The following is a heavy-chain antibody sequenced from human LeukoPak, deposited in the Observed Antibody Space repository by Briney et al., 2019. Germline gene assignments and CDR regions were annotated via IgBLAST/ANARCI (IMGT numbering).Heavy chain of an antibody. CDR2: IYYSGST. V-gene: IGHV4-39*01. J-gene: IGHJ4*02. CDR1: GGSISSSSSY. Sequence: SETLSLTCSVSGGSISSSSSYWGWIRQPPGKGLEWIGSIYYSGSTYYNPSLKSRVTISVDTSKNQFSLKLSSVTAADTAVYYCARQGPGDGYSSTEFDYWGQGTLVTVSS. CDR3: ARQGPGDGYSSTEFDY. D-gene: IGHD5-24*01.